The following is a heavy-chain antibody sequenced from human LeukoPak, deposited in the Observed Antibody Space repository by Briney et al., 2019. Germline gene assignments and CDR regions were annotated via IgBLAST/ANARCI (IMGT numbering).Heavy chain of an antibody. V-gene: IGHV1-18*01. CDR1: GYTFTSYG. J-gene: IGHJ4*02. CDR3: ARMEMATAIFDY. D-gene: IGHD5-24*01. CDR2: ISAYNGNT. Sequence: ASVKVSCKASGYTFTSYGISWVRQAPGQGLEWMGWISAYNGNTNYAQNLQGRVTMTTDTSTSTAYMELRSLRSDDTAMYYCARMEMATAIFDYWGQGTLSPSPQ.